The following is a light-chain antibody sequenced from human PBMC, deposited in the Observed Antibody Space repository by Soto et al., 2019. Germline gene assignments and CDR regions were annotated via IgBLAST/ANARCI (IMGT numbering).Light chain of an antibody. CDR2: DAS. CDR1: QSVSSY. CDR3: QQPYT. J-gene: IGKJ2*01. Sequence: EIVLTQSPATLSLSPGERATLSCRASQSVSSYLAWYQQKPGQAPRLLIYDASNRATGIPARFSGSGSGTDFILTISSLEPEDFAFYHCQQPYTFGQGTKLEIK. V-gene: IGKV3-11*01.